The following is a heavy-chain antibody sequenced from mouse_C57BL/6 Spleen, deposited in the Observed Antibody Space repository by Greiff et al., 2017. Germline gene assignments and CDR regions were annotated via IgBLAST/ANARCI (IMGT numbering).Heavy chain of an antibody. J-gene: IGHJ2*01. CDR1: GFTFSDYY. D-gene: IGHD1-1*01. CDR3: ARENGSSYDY. V-gene: IGHV5-16*01. Sequence: EVKLMESEGGLVQPGSSMKLSCTASGFTFSDYYMAWVRQVPEKGLEWVANINYDGSSTYYLDSLKSRFIISGDNAKNILYLQMRRLKSEDTATYYCARENGSSYDYWGQGTTLTVSS. CDR2: INYDGSST.